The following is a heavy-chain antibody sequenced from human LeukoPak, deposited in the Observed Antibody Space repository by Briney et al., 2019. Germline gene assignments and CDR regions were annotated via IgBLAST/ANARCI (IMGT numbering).Heavy chain of an antibody. D-gene: IGHD1-1*01. V-gene: IGHV1-69*05. CDR3: ATDHNTGYFDY. CDR2: VIPLFETT. CDR1: GGTFPSYA. J-gene: IGHJ4*02. Sequence: SVKVSCKASGGTFPSYAISWVRQAPGQGLEWMGRVIPLFETTNFAQQFQGRVTVTTDDSTSTAYMELSSLRSGDTAVYYCATDHNTGYFDYWGQGTLVTVSS.